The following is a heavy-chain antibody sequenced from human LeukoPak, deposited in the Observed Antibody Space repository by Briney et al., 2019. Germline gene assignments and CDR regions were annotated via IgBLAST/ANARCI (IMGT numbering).Heavy chain of an antibody. D-gene: IGHD6-6*01. J-gene: IGHJ3*02. CDR1: GFTFSSYS. V-gene: IGHV3-21*01. CDR2: ISSGSTYV. CDR3: GRVGGRSKAAKGDAFDI. Sequence: TGGSLRLSCAASGFTFSSYSMNWVRQAPGKGLEWVSSISSGSTYVYYADSVQGRFTISRDNAQSSMYLQMNSLRAEDMAVYYCGRVGGRSKAAKGDAFDIWGQGTMVVVSS.